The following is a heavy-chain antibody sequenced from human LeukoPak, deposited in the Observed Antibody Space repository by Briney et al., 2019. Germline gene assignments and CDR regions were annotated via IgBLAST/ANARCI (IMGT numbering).Heavy chain of an antibody. J-gene: IGHJ4*02. CDR1: GFTFSSSW. V-gene: IGHV3-7*03. D-gene: IGHD6-13*01. Sequence: GGSLRLSCEASGFTFSSSWMSWVRQAPGKGLEWVANIKKDGSETYYVDSVKGRFTISRDNAKNSLYLQMNSLRAEDTAIYYCARGRYSSTTYYFDSWGQGTLVTVSS. CDR2: IKKDGSET. CDR3: ARGRYSSTTYYFDS.